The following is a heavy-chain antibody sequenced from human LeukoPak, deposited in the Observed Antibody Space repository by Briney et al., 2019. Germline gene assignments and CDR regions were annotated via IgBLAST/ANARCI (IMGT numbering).Heavy chain of an antibody. Sequence: PGGSLRLSCAASGFTFSSYGMHWVCQAPGKGLEWVAVISYDGSNKYYADSVKGRFTISRDNSKNTLYLQMNSLRAEDTAVYYCAKGEFGGGYYYYGMDVWGKGTTVTVSS. J-gene: IGHJ6*04. CDR2: ISYDGSNK. CDR1: GFTFSSYG. D-gene: IGHD3-10*01. V-gene: IGHV3-30*18. CDR3: AKGEFGGGYYYYGMDV.